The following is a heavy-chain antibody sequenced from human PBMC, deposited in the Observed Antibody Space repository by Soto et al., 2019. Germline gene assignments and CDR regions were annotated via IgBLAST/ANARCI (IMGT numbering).Heavy chain of an antibody. CDR3: ARVLRFLEWYIDAFDI. CDR2: IKQDGSEK. J-gene: IGHJ3*02. Sequence: EVQLVESGGGLVQPGGSLRLSCAASGFTFSSYWMSWVRQAPGKGLEWVANIKQDGSEKYYVDSVKGRFTISRDNAKNSLYLQMNSLRAEETAVYYCARVLRFLEWYIDAFDIWGQGTMVTVSS. V-gene: IGHV3-7*01. D-gene: IGHD3-3*01. CDR1: GFTFSSYW.